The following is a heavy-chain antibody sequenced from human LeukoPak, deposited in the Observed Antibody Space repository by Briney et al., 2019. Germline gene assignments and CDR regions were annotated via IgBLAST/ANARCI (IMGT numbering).Heavy chain of an antibody. Sequence: SETLSLTCSVSSGSISSYHWTWIRQSPGKGLEWIGHIYYTGRTNYNPSLKSRVTISVDMSKNQFSLKLRSVTAADTAVYYCARVWDDVLNESYYFYGMDFWGQGTTVTVSS. V-gene: IGHV4-59*01. CDR3: ARVWDDVLNESYYFYGMDF. D-gene: IGHD3-9*01. CDR2: IYYTGRT. J-gene: IGHJ6*02. CDR1: SGSISSYH.